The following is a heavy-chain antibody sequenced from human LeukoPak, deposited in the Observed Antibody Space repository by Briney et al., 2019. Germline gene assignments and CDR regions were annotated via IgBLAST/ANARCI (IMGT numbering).Heavy chain of an antibody. D-gene: IGHD2-2*01. J-gene: IGHJ6*03. V-gene: IGHV4-59*12. CDR3: ARDSHRYCSSTSCPSRDYYMDV. Sequence: SETLSLTCTVSGGSISSYYWSWIRQPPGKGLEWMGYIYYSGSTNYNPSLKSRVTISVDTSKNQFSLKLSSVTAADTAVYYCARDSHRYCSSTSCPSRDYYMDVWGKGTTVTVS. CDR1: GGSISSYY. CDR2: IYYSGST.